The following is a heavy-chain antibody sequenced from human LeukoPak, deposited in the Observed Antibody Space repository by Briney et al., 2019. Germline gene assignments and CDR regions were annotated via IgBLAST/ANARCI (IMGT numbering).Heavy chain of an antibody. J-gene: IGHJ4*02. V-gene: IGHV3-30*04. CDR3: AKEADCSGGSCYSGLDY. CDR1: GFTFSSYA. CDR2: ISYDGSNK. D-gene: IGHD2-15*01. Sequence: GGSLRLSCAASGFTFSSYAMHWVRQAPGKGLEWVAVISYDGSNKYYADSVKGRFTISRDNSENTLYLQINSLRAEDTAVYYCAKEADCSGGSCYSGLDYWGQGTLVTVSS.